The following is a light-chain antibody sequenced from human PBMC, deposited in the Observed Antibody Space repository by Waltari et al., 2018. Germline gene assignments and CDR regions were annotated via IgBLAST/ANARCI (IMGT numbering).Light chain of an antibody. J-gene: IGKJ1*01. V-gene: IGKV1-5*03. Sequence: DIKMTQSPSTLSASVGDRVTITCRASQTINNYLAWYQQKPGKAPKLLSYKAFSLESGVPSRFRGSGSGTEFTLTISSLQPDYFATYYCQVYNTYSWTFGQGTKVDIK. CDR1: QTINNY. CDR2: KAF. CDR3: QVYNTYSWT.